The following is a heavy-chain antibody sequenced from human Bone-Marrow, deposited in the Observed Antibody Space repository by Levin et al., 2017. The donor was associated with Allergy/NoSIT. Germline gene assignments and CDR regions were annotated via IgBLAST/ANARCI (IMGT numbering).Heavy chain of an antibody. J-gene: IGHJ6*02. CDR1: GYTFTSYD. CDR2: MNPNSGNT. V-gene: IGHV1-8*01. CDR3: ARMGTAWDGMDG. D-gene: IGHD7-27*01. Sequence: ASVKVSCKASGYTFTSYDINWVRQATGQGLEWMGWMNPNSGNTGYAQKFQGRVTMTRNTSISTAYMELSSLRSEDTAVYYCARMGTAWDGMDGWGQGTTVTVSS.